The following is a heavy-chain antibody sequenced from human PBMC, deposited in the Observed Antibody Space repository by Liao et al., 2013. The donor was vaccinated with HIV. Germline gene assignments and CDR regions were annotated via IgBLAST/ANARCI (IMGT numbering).Heavy chain of an antibody. CDR3: ARDGGSP. CDR2: IYYSGIT. D-gene: IGHD3-10*01. Sequence: QVQLQESGPGLVKPSETLSLTCTVSGGSISSSSYYWGWIRQPPGKGLEWIGYIYYSGITKYNPSLKSRVTISVDTSKNQFSLKLTSVTAADTAVYYCARDGGSPWGQGTLVTVSS. CDR1: GGSISSSSYY. V-gene: IGHV4-61*01. J-gene: IGHJ4*02.